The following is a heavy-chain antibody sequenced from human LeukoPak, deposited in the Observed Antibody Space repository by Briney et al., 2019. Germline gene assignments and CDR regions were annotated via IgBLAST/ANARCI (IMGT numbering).Heavy chain of an antibody. D-gene: IGHD3-9*01. CDR1: GGSISSSSYY. V-gene: IGHV4-39*01. CDR3: ARTDYDILTGYPYYFDY. J-gene: IGHJ4*02. Sequence: SETLSLTCTVSGGSISSSSYYWGWIRQPPGKGLEWIGSICYSGSTYYNPSLKSRVTISVDTSKNQFSLKLSSVTAADTAVYYCARTDYDILTGYPYYFDYWGQGTLVTASS. CDR2: ICYSGST.